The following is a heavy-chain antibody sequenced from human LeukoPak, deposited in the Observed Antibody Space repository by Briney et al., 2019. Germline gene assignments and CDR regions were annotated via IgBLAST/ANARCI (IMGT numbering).Heavy chain of an antibody. CDR1: GFIFSNYA. CDR3: ARGHYYDSSGYLGY. V-gene: IGHV3-30-3*01. Sequence: GGSLRLSCAASGFIFSNYAMHWVRQAPGKGLEWVAVTSYDESNKYYADSVKGRFTISRDNSKNTLYLQMNSLRAEDTAVYYCARGHYYDSSGYLGYWGQGTLVTVSS. J-gene: IGHJ4*02. CDR2: TSYDESNK. D-gene: IGHD3-22*01.